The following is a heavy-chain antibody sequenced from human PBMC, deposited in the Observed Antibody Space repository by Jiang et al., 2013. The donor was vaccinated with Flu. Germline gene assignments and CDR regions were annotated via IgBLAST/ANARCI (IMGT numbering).Heavy chain of an antibody. V-gene: IGHV5-51*01. J-gene: IGHJ3*02. CDR3: ARRGGNYYSDGFDI. CDR1: GYSFINYW. CDR2: IYPSDSDT. Sequence: CGAEVKKPGESLKVSCKASGYSFINYWIGWVRQMPGKGLEWMGIIYPSDSDTRYSPSFQGQVTISADKSINTAYLQWSSLKASDTAMYYCARRGGNYYSDGFDIWGQGTMLSVSS. D-gene: IGHD1-26*01.